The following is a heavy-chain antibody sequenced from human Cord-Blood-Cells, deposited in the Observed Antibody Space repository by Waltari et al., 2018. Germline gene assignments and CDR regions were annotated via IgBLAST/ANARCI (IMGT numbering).Heavy chain of an antibody. V-gene: IGHV3-7*01. CDR2: IKQDGSEK. Sequence: EVQLVESGGGLVQPGGSLRLSCAASGFTFSSYWMSWVRQAPGKGLEWVANIKQDGSEKYYVDSVKGRFTISRDNAKNSLYLQMNSLRAEDTAMYYCARITMVRGVIIRPPDYWGQGTLVTVSS. CDR1: GFTFSSYW. D-gene: IGHD3-10*01. J-gene: IGHJ4*02. CDR3: ARITMVRGVIIRPPDY.